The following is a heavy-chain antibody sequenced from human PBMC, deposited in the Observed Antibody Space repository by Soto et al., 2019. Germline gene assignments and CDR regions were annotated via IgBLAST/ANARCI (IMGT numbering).Heavy chain of an antibody. Sequence: SETLSLTCTVSGGSISSGGYYWSWIRQHPGKGLEWIGYIYYSGSTYYNPSLKSRVTISVDTSKNQFSLKLSSVTAADTAVYNCAREYCSGGSCYHPGDAFDIWGQGTMVTVSS. CDR1: GGSISSGGYY. CDR3: AREYCSGGSCYHPGDAFDI. D-gene: IGHD2-15*01. CDR2: IYYSGST. V-gene: IGHV4-31*03. J-gene: IGHJ3*02.